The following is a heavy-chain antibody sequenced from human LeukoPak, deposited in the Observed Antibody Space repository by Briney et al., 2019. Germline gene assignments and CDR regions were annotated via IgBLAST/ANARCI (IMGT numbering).Heavy chain of an antibody. J-gene: IGHJ4*02. CDR1: GGSISSHY. D-gene: IGHD6-13*01. CDR3: ARSAFLVTAPGLYYFDY. CDR2: IYNSGST. V-gene: IGHV4-4*07. Sequence: PSETLSLTCTVSGGSISSHYWSWIRQPAGKGLEWIGHIYNSGSTNYNPSLKGRVTMSVATSKNQFSLHLSSVTAADTAVYYCARSAFLVTAPGLYYFDYWGQGTLVAVSS.